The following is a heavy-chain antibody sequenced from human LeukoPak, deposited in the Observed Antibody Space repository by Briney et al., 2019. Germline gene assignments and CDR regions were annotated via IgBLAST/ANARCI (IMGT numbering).Heavy chain of an antibody. D-gene: IGHD6-13*01. Sequence: PSLKVSCKASGYTFTSYYMHWVRQAPGQGLEWMGIINPSGRSTSYAQKFQGRVTMTRDTSTSTVYMDRSSLRSEDTAVYYCIAAAGPTFDYWGQGTLVTVSS. CDR2: INPSGRST. J-gene: IGHJ4*02. V-gene: IGHV1-46*01. CDR1: GYTFTSYY. CDR3: IAAAGPTFDY.